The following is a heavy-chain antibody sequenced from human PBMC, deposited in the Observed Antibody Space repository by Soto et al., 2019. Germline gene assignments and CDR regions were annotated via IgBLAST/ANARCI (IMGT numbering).Heavy chain of an antibody. CDR3: ARSPPPSGSSPPGLSYYYYGVDV. CDR1: GDSVSSNSAA. J-gene: IGHJ6*02. V-gene: IGHV6-1*01. D-gene: IGHD1-26*01. CDR2: TYYRSKWYS. Sequence: SPTLSLTCAISGDSVSSNSAAWNWIRQSPSRGLEWLGRTYYRSKWYSDYASSVKSRIIIKPDTSQNQFSLQLNSVTPEDTAVYYCARSPPPSGSSPPGLSYYYYGVDVWGQGTTVTVSS.